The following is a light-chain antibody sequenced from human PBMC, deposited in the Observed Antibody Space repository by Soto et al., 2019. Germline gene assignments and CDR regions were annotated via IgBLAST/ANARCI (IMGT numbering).Light chain of an antibody. V-gene: IGKV3D-15*01. CDR2: DAS. Sequence: EIVMTQSPATLSVSPGARATLSCRARRGVGTNLAWYQHRPGQAPGLLIYDASTRAPGIPGRCSGSGSGTDLTLTISSLPSEAFAVSYCQQYEQWPPWTLGQRTTV. CDR3: QQYEQWPPWT. J-gene: IGKJ1*01. CDR1: RGVGTN.